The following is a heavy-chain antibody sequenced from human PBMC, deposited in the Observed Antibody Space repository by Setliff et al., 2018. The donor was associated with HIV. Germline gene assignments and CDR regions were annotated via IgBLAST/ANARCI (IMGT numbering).Heavy chain of an antibody. CDR2: INTGNGNT. J-gene: IGHJ3*02. CDR1: GYTFTRNA. D-gene: IGHD2-2*01. Sequence: ASVKVSCKASGYTFTRNAMHWVRQAPGQRLEWMGWINTGNGNTKYSQKFQGRVTITRDTSASTAYMELISLRSDDTAVYYCARAIRWRYCSSTSCSDAFDIWGQGTMVTV. V-gene: IGHV1-3*04. CDR3: ARAIRWRYCSSTSCSDAFDI.